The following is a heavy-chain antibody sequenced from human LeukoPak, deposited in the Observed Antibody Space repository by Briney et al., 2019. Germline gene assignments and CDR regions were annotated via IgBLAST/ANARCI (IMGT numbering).Heavy chain of an antibody. J-gene: IGHJ4*02. V-gene: IGHV4-30-4*01. CDR1: GGSTSSGDYY. D-gene: IGHD3-22*01. CDR3: ARDLGGIGDSSGYDLGY. Sequence: SETLSLTCTVSGGSTSSGDYYWSWIHQPPGKGLEWIGYIYYSGSTYYNPSLKSRVTISVDTSKNQFSLKLSSVTAADTAVYYCARDLGGIGDSSGYDLGYWGQGTLVTVSS. CDR2: IYYSGST.